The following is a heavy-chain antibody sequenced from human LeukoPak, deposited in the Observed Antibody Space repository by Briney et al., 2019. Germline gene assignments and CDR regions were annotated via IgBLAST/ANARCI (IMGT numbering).Heavy chain of an antibody. CDR1: GFTFSSYW. CDR2: IKEDGGES. Sequence: PGGSLRLTCAASGFTFSSYWMTWVRQAPGKGLEWVANIKEDGGESYYVDSVKGRFTISRDNADNSLYLQMKSLRVEDTAMYYCVRGGWRIIETGGDSWGQGTLVTVSS. V-gene: IGHV3-7*01. D-gene: IGHD2-15*01. CDR3: VRGGWRIIETGGDS. J-gene: IGHJ4*02.